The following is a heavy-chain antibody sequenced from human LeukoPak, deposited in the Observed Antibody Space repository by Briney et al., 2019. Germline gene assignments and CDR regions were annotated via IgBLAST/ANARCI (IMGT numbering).Heavy chain of an antibody. V-gene: IGHV3-23*01. CDR1: GFTFSSYA. J-gene: IGHJ3*02. D-gene: IGHD5-24*01. CDR2: ISGSGDGT. Sequence: PGGSLRVSCAATGFTFSSYAMSWVRQAPGKGLEWVSGISGSGDGTYYADSVKGRFTTSRDNSKNTLYMQMNSLRADDTAVYYCAKRRDGYNNGAFDIWGQGTMVIVSS. CDR3: AKRRDGYNNGAFDI.